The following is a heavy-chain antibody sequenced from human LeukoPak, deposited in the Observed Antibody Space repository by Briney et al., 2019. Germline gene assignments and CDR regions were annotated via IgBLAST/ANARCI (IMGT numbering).Heavy chain of an antibody. CDR2: INDRGRT. V-gene: IGHV4-34*01. CDR1: GGTFSGYH. Sequence: SETLSLTCAAHGGTFSGYHRNWIRQSPGKGLEWIGEINDRGRTNYNPSLKSRVTLSVDTSKKQSSLTLKSVTAADTAVYYCARDPTTVVSLPYYFDFWGQGTLVTVSS. J-gene: IGHJ4*02. CDR3: ARDPTTVVSLPYYFDF. D-gene: IGHD4-23*01.